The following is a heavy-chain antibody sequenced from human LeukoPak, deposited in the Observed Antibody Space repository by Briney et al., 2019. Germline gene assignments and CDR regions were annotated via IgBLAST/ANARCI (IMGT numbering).Heavy chain of an antibody. CDR3: ARDSSYGFDY. D-gene: IGHD1-26*01. CDR1: GGSMSSSSYY. Sequence: SETLSLTCTVSGGSMSSSSYYWGWVRQPPGKGLEWIGSIYYSGSTYYNPSLKSRVTISVDTSKNQFSLKLSSVTAADTAVYYCARDSSYGFDYWGQGTLVTVSS. J-gene: IGHJ4*02. CDR2: IYYSGST. V-gene: IGHV4-39*07.